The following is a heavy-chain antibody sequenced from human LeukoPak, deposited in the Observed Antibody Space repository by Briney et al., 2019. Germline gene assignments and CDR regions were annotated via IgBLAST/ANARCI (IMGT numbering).Heavy chain of an antibody. D-gene: IGHD6-19*01. CDR1: GGSINDNDW. CDR3: ARQAVAVIDY. V-gene: IGHV4-4*02. J-gene: IGHJ4*02. Sequence: SETLSLTCTVSGGSINDNDWWSWVRQPPGKGLEWIAEISRSGSTNYNPSLKSRVSISRDKSKNQMSLKLTSVTAADTAVYYCARQAVAVIDYWGQGTLVTVSS. CDR2: ISRSGST.